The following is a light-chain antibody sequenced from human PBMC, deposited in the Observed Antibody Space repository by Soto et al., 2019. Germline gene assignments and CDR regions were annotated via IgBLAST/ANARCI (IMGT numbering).Light chain of an antibody. V-gene: IGKV3-15*01. CDR3: QQYKNWPPLT. CDR2: GAF. CDR1: QSVTYN. Sequence: EIVMTQSPATLSVSPGETATLSCRASQSVTYNLACYQQKPGQGPRLLIYGAFTRATGIPARFSGSVSGTEFTLTISSLQSEDFAVYYCQQYKNWPPLTFGGGTKVEIK. J-gene: IGKJ4*01.